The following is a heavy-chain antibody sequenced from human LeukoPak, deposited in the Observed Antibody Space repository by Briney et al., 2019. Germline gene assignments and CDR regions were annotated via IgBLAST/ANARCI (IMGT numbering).Heavy chain of an antibody. Sequence: GGSLRLSCVASGFTFSNYAMNWVRQAPGKGLEWVAVISGRGDSTYFPDSVKGRLTISRDDSKNMVFLQMNSLRVGDTAIYYCAKSSTRDAPLGYFDYWGQGALVTVSS. CDR1: GFTFSNYA. CDR2: ISGRGDST. V-gene: IGHV3-23*01. J-gene: IGHJ4*02. CDR3: AKSSTRDAPLGYFDY.